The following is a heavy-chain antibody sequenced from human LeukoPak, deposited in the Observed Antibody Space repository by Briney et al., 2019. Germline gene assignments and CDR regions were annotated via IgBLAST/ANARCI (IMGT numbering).Heavy chain of an antibody. Sequence: KTSETLSLTCTVSGGSISSSSYYWGWIRQPPGKGLEWIGSIYYSGSTYYNPSLKSRVTISVDTSKNQFSLKLSSVTAADTAVYYCVRLLGELADYWGQGTLVTVSS. V-gene: IGHV4-39*01. J-gene: IGHJ4*02. D-gene: IGHD3-10*01. CDR3: VRLLGELADY. CDR1: GGSISSSSYY. CDR2: IYYSGST.